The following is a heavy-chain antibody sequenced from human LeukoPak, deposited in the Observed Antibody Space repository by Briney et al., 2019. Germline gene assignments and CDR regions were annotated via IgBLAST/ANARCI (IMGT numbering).Heavy chain of an antibody. CDR1: GFTFSSHW. J-gene: IGHJ4*02. CDR2: IKQDGSDK. D-gene: IGHD3-16*01. CDR3: VRGGGSFDY. V-gene: IGHV3-7*04. Sequence: PGGSLRLSCAASGFTFSSHWMSWARQAPGKGLEWVANIKQDGSDKYHVDSVKGRFTISRDNAKNSLYLQMNSLRAEDTAVYYCVRGGGSFDYWGQGTLVTVSS.